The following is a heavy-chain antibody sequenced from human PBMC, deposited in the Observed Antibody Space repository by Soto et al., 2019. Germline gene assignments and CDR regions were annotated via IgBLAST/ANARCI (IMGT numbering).Heavy chain of an antibody. Sequence: SETLSLTCSVSGDSINSDKYYWGWIRQPPGKGLEWIGSIYYRGNTYYNPSLQTRVTISLDKSKGQFSLKLNSVTAADSAVYFCARLEGLATIPYYFDFWGQGALVTVSS. CDR3: ARLEGLATIPYYFDF. J-gene: IGHJ4*02. CDR1: GDSINSDKYY. D-gene: IGHD3-9*01. CDR2: IYYRGNT. V-gene: IGHV4-39*01.